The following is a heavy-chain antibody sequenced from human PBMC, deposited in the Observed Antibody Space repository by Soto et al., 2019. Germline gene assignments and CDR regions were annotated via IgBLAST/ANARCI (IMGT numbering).Heavy chain of an antibody. V-gene: IGHV1-8*01. Sequence: QVQLVQSGAEVKKPGASVKVSCKASGYTFTSYDINWVRQATGQGLEWMGWMNPNSGNTGYAQKFQGRVTMNRNTCXXTSHRELSGLRSDDTAVYYCATSVYAGYKPDGCDSWGQGTLVPVSS. CDR1: GYTFTSYD. J-gene: IGHJ4*02. CDR2: MNPNSGNT. CDR3: ATSVYAGYKPDGCDS. D-gene: IGHD2-8*01.